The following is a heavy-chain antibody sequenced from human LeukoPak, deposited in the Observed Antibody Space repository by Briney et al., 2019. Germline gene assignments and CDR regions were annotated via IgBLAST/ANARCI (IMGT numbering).Heavy chain of an antibody. Sequence: SQTLSLTCSVSGDSITSRDYYWSWIRQPPGKGLEWIGYIYYSGSTSYNPSLKSRVTISVDTSTNQFSLKLSSVTAADTAVYYCARGIVGFIDYWGQGTLVTVSS. V-gene: IGHV4-30-4*08. J-gene: IGHJ4*02. CDR2: IYYSGST. CDR3: ARGIVGFIDY. CDR1: GDSITSRDYY. D-gene: IGHD1-26*01.